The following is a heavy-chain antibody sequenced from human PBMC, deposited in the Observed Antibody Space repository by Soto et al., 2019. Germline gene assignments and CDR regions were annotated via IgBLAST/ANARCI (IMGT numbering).Heavy chain of an antibody. J-gene: IGHJ4*02. V-gene: IGHV1-69*13. D-gene: IGHD3-22*01. CDR1: GGTFNSYT. CDR3: ARDLRPIWSYYDNSVLKNQAFDY. CDR2: IIPIFGTA. Sequence: SVKVSCKASGGTFNSYTISWVRQAPGQGLEWMGGIIPIFGTANYAQKFQGRVTITADESTSTVYMELSSLRSEDTAVYYCARDLRPIWSYYDNSVLKNQAFDYWGQVTLVTVYS.